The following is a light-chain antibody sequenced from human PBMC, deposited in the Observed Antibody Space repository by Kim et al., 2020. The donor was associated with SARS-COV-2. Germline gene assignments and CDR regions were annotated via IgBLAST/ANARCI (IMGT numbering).Light chain of an antibody. Sequence: SYELTQPPSVSVSPGQTASITCSGDKLGNKYTCWYQQKPGQSPVLVIYQDSKRPSGIPERFSGSNSGNTATLTISGTQAMDEADYYCQAWVRTAVVFGGGTQVTVL. V-gene: IGLV3-1*01. CDR1: KLGNKY. CDR3: QAWVRTAVV. J-gene: IGLJ3*02. CDR2: QDS.